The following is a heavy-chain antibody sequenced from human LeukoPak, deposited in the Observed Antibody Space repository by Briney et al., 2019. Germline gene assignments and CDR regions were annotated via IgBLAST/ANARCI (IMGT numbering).Heavy chain of an antibody. CDR1: GFTFSSYA. D-gene: IGHD2-2*01. CDR2: ISYDGSNK. Sequence: GGSLRLSCAASGFTFSSYAMHWVRQAPGKGLEWVAVISYDGSNKYYADSVKGRFTISRDNSKNTPYLQMNSLRAEDTAVYYCATAPGPYQLLLYSNYWGQGTLVTVSS. V-gene: IGHV3-30*04. J-gene: IGHJ4*02. CDR3: ATAPGPYQLLLYSNY.